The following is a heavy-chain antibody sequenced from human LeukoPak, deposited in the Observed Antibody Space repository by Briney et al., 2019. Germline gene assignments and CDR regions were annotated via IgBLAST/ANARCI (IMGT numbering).Heavy chain of an antibody. J-gene: IGHJ4*02. CDR3: AKDATPGNSIWDYFAY. CDR1: GFDFSICA. V-gene: IGHV3-23*01. CDR2: IGSPGET. D-gene: IGHD2-15*01. Sequence: GGSLRLSCAASGFDFSICAMTWVRQAPGKGREWGASIGSPGETYYADSVKGRFAVSRENSQNTVFLQLTSLTAEDTAIYYCAKDATPGNSIWDYFAYWGQGALVTVSS.